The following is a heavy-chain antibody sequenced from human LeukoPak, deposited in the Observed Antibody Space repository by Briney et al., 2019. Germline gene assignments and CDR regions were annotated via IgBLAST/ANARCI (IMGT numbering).Heavy chain of an antibody. D-gene: IGHD3-3*01. CDR3: AKDHDFWSGYSNYFDY. V-gene: IGHV3-23*01. J-gene: IGHJ4*02. CDR2: ISGSGGST. CDR1: GFTFRSYA. Sequence: GGSLRLSXAASGFTFRSYAMSWVRQAPGKGLEWVSAISGSGGSTYCADSVKGRFTISRDNSKNTLYLQMNSLRAEDTAVYYCAKDHDFWSGYSNYFDYWGQGTLVTVSS.